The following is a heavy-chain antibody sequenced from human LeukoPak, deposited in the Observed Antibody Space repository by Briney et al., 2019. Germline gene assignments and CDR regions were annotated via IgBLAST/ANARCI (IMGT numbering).Heavy chain of an antibody. D-gene: IGHD2-15*01. V-gene: IGHV4-59*08. J-gene: IGHJ5*02. CDR2: VYYTGST. CDR1: GGSISSYY. Sequence: SETLSLTCTVSGGSISSYYWSWIRQPPGKGLEWIGYVYYTGSTNYNPSLKSRVTISVDTSKNQFSLKLSSVTAADTAVYYCARWSSLGWFDPWGQGTLVTVSS. CDR3: ARWSSLGWFDP.